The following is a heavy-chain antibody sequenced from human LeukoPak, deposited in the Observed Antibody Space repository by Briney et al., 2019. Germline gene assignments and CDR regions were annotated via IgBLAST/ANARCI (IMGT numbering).Heavy chain of an antibody. J-gene: IGHJ4*02. CDR2: ISSSSSYI. Sequence: GGSLRLSCAASGFTFNSYSMNWVRQAPGKGLEWVSSISSSSSYIYYADSVKGRFTISRDNAKNSLYLQMNSLRAEDTAVYYCARDLYYGDYGGNWGQGTLVTVSS. CDR3: ARDLYYGDYGGN. D-gene: IGHD4-17*01. V-gene: IGHV3-21*01. CDR1: GFTFNSYS.